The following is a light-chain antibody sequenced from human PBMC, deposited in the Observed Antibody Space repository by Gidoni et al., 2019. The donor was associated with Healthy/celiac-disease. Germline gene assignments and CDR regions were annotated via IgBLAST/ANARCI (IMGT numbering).Light chain of an antibody. CDR2: WAS. CDR1: QSVLYSSNNKNY. J-gene: IGKJ4*01. V-gene: IGKV4-1*01. Sequence: DIVMTQSPDSLTVSLCERATINCKSSQSVLYSSNNKNYLAWYQQKPGQPPKLLIYWASTRESGVPDRFRGSGSGTDFTLTSSSLQDEDVAVYYCQQYYSTPLTFGGGTKVDI. CDR3: QQYYSTPLT.